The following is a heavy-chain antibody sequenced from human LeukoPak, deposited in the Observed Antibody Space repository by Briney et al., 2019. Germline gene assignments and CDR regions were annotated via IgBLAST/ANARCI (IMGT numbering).Heavy chain of an antibody. Sequence: SETLSLTCTVSGGSITGYFWNWIRQSPGKGREWIGYSYYSGSTNYSPSLRSRVTISVDTSKNQFSLSLRSVTAADTAVYYCARADTQLVDYWGQGTRVIVSS. CDR1: GGSITGYF. CDR2: SYYSGST. D-gene: IGHD1-1*01. J-gene: IGHJ4*02. V-gene: IGHV4-59*01. CDR3: ARADTQLVDY.